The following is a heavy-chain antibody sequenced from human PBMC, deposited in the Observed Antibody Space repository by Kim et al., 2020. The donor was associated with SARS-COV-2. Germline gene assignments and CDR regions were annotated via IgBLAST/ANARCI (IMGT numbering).Heavy chain of an antibody. CDR2: ISAYNGNT. Sequence: ASVKVSCKASGYTFTSYGISWVRQAPGQGLEWMGWISAYNGNTNDAQKLQGRVTMTTDTSTSTAYMELRSLRSDDTAVYYCARAYCGGDCYRKPQYFDLWGRGTLVTVSS. J-gene: IGHJ2*01. V-gene: IGHV1-18*01. D-gene: IGHD2-21*02. CDR1: GYTFTSYG. CDR3: ARAYCGGDCYRKPQYFDL.